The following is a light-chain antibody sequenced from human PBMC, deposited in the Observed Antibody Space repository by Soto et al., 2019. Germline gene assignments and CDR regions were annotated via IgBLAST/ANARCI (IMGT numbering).Light chain of an antibody. J-gene: IGKJ4*01. Sequence: EIVMTQSPATLSVSPGERATLSCRASQSVSNYLAWYQQKPGQAPRLLIYGASTRATGIPARFSGGGSETEFTLTISSLQSEDFAVYYCQQYHNWPPLTFGGGTKVEI. CDR2: GAS. V-gene: IGKV3-15*01. CDR3: QQYHNWPPLT. CDR1: QSVSNY.